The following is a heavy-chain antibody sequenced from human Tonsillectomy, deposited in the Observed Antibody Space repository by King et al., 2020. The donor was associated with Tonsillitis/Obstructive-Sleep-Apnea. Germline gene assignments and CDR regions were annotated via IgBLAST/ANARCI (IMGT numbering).Heavy chain of an antibody. CDR3: ARVKYNYGFYFDY. J-gene: IGHJ4*02. CDR2: ISYSGST. D-gene: IGHD5-18*01. Sequence: VQLQESGPGLVKPSETLSLTCTVSGGSISNYYWSWIRQPPGKGLEWFGYISYSGSTNYNPSLKSRVTMSVDTSKNHFSLKLTSVTASDTAVYYCARVKYNYGFYFDYWGQGTRVTVSS. CDR1: GGSISNYY. V-gene: IGHV4-59*01.